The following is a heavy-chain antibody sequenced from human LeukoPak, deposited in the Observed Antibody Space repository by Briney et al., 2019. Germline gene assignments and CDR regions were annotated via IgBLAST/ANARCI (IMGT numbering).Heavy chain of an antibody. D-gene: IGHD1-26*01. CDR1: GGSISGYY. CDR2: IYYSGST. Sequence: SDTLSLTCSVSGGSISGYYWSWVRQPPGQGLEWMGYIYYSGSTNCNPSLKSRVTISVDTSKNQFSLKLNSVTAADTAVYYCARGGSYTPYWGEGTLVTVSS. V-gene: IGHV4-59*07. CDR3: ARGGSYTPY. J-gene: IGHJ4*02.